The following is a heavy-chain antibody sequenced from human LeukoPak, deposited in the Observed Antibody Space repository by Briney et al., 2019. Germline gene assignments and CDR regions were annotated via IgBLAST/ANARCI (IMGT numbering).Heavy chain of an antibody. CDR2: IWYDGSNK. V-gene: IGHV3-33*01. CDR3: ARDGTADSSGYYVGPFPDY. Sequence: TGGSLRLSCAASGFTFSSYGMHWVRQAPGKGLEWVAVIWYDGSNKYYADSVKGRFTISRDNSKNTLYLQMNSPRAEDTAVYYCARDGTADSSGYYVGPFPDYWGQGTLVTVSS. CDR1: GFTFSSYG. D-gene: IGHD3-22*01. J-gene: IGHJ4*02.